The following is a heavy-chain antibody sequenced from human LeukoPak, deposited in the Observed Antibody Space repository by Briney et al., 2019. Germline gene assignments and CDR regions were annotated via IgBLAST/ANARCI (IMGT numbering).Heavy chain of an antibody. J-gene: IGHJ6*02. CDR3: AKGQLSVIIRGGLDV. CDR1: TFTFSNHA. CDR2: ITGSGGGT. Sequence: GGSLRLSCAVSTFTFSNHAMSWVRQGPGKGLEWVSGITGSGGGTFYADSVKGRFTISRDNSNNILYLQMKSLRDEDTAVYYCAKGQLSVIIRGGLDVWGQGTAVTVSS. V-gene: IGHV3-23*01. D-gene: IGHD2-21*01.